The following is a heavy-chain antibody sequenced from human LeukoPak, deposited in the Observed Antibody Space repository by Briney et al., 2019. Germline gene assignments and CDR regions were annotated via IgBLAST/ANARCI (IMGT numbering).Heavy chain of an antibody. CDR1: GFTLSSYS. V-gene: IGHV3-21*01. J-gene: IGHJ6*03. Sequence: GGSLRLSCAASGFTLSSYSMNWVRQAPGKGLEWVSSISSSSSYIYYADSVKGRFTISRENAKNSLYLQMNSLRAEDTAVYYCAREVVPAAMGDYYYYMDVWGKGTTVTVSS. CDR2: ISSSSSYI. D-gene: IGHD2-2*01. CDR3: AREVVPAAMGDYYYYMDV.